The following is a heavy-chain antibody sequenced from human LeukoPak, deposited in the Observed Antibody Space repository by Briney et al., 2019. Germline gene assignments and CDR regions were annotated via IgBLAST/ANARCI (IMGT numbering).Heavy chain of an antibody. CDR2: ISGPGGYT. J-gene: IGHJ4*02. CDR1: GFTFSSYA. Sequence: PGGSLRLSCAASGFTFSSYAMSWVRQAPGKGLEWVSAISGPGGYTYYADSVKGRFTLSRDNSKNTLYLQMNSLRVEDTAVYYCAKDIDLVHTLGVDYWGQGTLVTVSS. D-gene: IGHD6-13*01. CDR3: AKDIDLVHTLGVDY. V-gene: IGHV3-23*01.